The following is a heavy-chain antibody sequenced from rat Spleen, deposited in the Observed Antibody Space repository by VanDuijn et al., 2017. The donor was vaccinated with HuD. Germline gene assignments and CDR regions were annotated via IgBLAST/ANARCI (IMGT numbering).Heavy chain of an antibody. D-gene: IGHD1-6*01. CDR2: ISDDGSST. CDR3: TNIGGTYYDLGYVMDA. Sequence: EVQLVESGGGLVQPGRSLKLSCAASGFTFSDYYMAWVRQAPKKGLEWVATISDDGSSTYYRDSVKGRFTISRDNAKSSLYLQMDSLRSEDTATYYCTNIGGTYYDLGYVMDAWGQGASVTVSS. J-gene: IGHJ4*01. CDR1: GFTFSDYY. V-gene: IGHV5-20*01.